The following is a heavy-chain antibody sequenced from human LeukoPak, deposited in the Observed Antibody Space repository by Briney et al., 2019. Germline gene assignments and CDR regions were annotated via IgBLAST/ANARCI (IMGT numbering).Heavy chain of an antibody. Sequence: GGSLRLSCAASGFTFSNAWMSWVRQAPGKGLKWVGRIKSKTDGGTTDYAAPVKGRFTISRDDSKNTLYLQMNSLKTEDTAVYYCTTDDYYYGMDVWGQGTTVTVSS. CDR2: IKSKTDGGTT. V-gene: IGHV3-15*01. CDR1: GFTFSNAW. J-gene: IGHJ6*02. CDR3: TTDDYYYGMDV.